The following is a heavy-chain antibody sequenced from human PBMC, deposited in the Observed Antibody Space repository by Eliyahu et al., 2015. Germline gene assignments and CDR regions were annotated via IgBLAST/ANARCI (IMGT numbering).Heavy chain of an antibody. CDR2: ITSSSSPI. V-gene: IGHV3-48*02. D-gene: IGHD6-6*01. J-gene: IGHJ4*02. Sequence: EVQLVESGGGLVXPGGSLXLXCAASGFXFSXSTXNWVRPAPGKGLEWVSYITSSSSPIYYADSVKGRFTISRDNAKNSLYLQMNSLRDEDTAVYYCAKGTSVRPYFDSWGQGTLVTVSS. CDR1: GFXFSXST. CDR3: AKGTSVRPYFDS.